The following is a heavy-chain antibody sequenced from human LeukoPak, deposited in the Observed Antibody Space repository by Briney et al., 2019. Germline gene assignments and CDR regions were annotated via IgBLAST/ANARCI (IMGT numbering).Heavy chain of an antibody. V-gene: IGHV3-21*01. J-gene: IGHJ5*02. CDR3: ARGGYSSSWYPPPWFDP. D-gene: IGHD6-13*01. Sequence: PGGSLRLSCAASGYTFSSYSMNWVRQAPGKGLEWVSSISSSSSYIYYADSVKGRFTISRDNAKNSLYLQMNSLRAEDTAVYYCARGGYSSSWYPPPWFDPWGQGTLDTVSS. CDR1: GYTFSSYS. CDR2: ISSSSSYI.